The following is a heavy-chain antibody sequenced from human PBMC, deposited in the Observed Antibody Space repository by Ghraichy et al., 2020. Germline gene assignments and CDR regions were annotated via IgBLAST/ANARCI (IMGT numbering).Heavy chain of an antibody. CDR1: GFTFSSYW. CDR3: ARDRAYCSSTSCYSAGTV. Sequence: LSLTCAASGFTFSSYWMSWVRQAPGKGLEWVANIKQDGSEKYYVDSVKGRFTISRDNAKNSLYLQMNSLRAEDTAVYYCARDRAYCSSTSCYSAGTVWGHGTLVTVSS. D-gene: IGHD2-2*02. CDR2: IKQDGSEK. J-gene: IGHJ4*01. V-gene: IGHV3-7*01.